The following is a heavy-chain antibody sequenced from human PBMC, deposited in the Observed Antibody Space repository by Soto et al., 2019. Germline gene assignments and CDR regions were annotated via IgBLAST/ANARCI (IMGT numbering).Heavy chain of an antibody. Sequence: SETLSLPCTVSGGYITSGGYYWSWIRQHPGKGLEWLGYIYDSGSTFYNPSLKSRITLSVDTSKNQFSLKLSSVTVADTAVYFCARKQAGYFYGIDYWGQGTLVTVSS. V-gene: IGHV4-31*03. J-gene: IGHJ4*02. CDR2: IYDSGST. CDR3: ARKQAGYFYGIDY. D-gene: IGHD3-10*01. CDR1: GGYITSGGYY.